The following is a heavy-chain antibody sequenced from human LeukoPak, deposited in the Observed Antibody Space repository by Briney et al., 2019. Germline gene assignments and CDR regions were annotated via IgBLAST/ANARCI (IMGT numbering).Heavy chain of an antibody. J-gene: IGHJ5*02. CDR1: GYTFTSYD. CDR3: ARGRGKTLWLGELHARYNWFDP. Sequence: GASVKVSCKASGYTFTSYDINWVRQATGQGLEWMGWMNPNSGNTGYAQKFQGRVTMTRNTSISTAYMELSSLRSEDTAVYYCARGRGKTLWLGELHARYNWFDPWGQGTLVTVSS. CDR2: MNPNSGNT. D-gene: IGHD3-10*01. V-gene: IGHV1-8*01.